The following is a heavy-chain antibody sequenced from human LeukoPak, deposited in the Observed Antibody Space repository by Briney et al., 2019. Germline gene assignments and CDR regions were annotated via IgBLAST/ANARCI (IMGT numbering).Heavy chain of an antibody. CDR3: AKWLRFWTAIDY. Sequence: GGSLRLSCAASGFTFSSYEMNWVRQAPGKGLEWVSYISSSGGTIYYADSVKGRFTISRDNAKNSLYLQMNSLRAEDTAVYYCAKWLRFWTAIDYWGQGTLVTVSS. V-gene: IGHV3-48*03. CDR1: GFTFSSYE. J-gene: IGHJ4*02. D-gene: IGHD5-12*01. CDR2: ISSSGGTI.